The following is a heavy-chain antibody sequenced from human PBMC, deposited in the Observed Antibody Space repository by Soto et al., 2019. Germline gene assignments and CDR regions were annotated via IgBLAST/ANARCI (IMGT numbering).Heavy chain of an antibody. J-gene: IGHJ4*02. V-gene: IGHV4-59*01. CDR1: GDSMSGYY. CDR3: ASSSGCGDRQVVY. D-gene: IGHD2-15*01. CDR2: IYSSGSA. Sequence: QVQLQQSGPGLVKPSETLSLSCTVSGDSMSGYYWSWIRQPPGKGLEWIGYIYSSGSANYNPSLRSRVTISQDTSRNQFCLELISVTAADTAVYFCASSSGCGDRQVVYWGQGPLVTVSS.